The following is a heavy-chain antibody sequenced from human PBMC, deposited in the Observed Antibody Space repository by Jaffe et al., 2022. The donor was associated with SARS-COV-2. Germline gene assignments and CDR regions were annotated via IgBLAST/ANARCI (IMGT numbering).Heavy chain of an antibody. CDR3: ARWVATKPGRIDY. CDR1: GGSISSGSYY. D-gene: IGHD5-12*01. V-gene: IGHV4-61*02. CDR2: IYTSGST. Sequence: QVQLQESGPGLVKPSQTLSLTCTVSGGSISSGSYYWSWIRQPAGKGLEWIGRIYTSGSTNYNPSLKSRVTISVDTSKNQFSLKLSSVTAADTAVYYCARWVATKPGRIDYWGQGTLVTVSS. J-gene: IGHJ4*02.